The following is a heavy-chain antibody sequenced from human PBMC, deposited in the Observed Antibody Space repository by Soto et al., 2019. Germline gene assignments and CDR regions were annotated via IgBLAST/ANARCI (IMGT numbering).Heavy chain of an antibody. V-gene: IGHV4-39*01. D-gene: IGHD6-19*01. Sequence: QLQLQESAPGLVKASETLSLTCSVSGGSISSRSYYWGWIRQPPGKGLEWIASINYSGSTYYNPSLKSRVTISVDTSTNQFSLSLSSVTAADTAVYYCARHGSGWLASFDYWGQGTLVTVSS. CDR2: INYSGST. J-gene: IGHJ4*02. CDR3: ARHGSGWLASFDY. CDR1: GGSISSRSYY.